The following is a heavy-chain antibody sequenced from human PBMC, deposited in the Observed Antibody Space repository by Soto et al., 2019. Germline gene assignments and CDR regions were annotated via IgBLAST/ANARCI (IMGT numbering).Heavy chain of an antibody. CDR1: GFTFSSYS. CDR2: ISSSSSYI. CDR3: AREKIVGATMYGMDV. J-gene: IGHJ6*02. D-gene: IGHD1-26*01. Sequence: EVQLVETGGGLVKPGGSLRLSCAASGFTFSSYSMNWVRQAQGKELEWVSSISSSSSYIYYADSVKGRFTISRDNAKNSLYLQMTSLRAEDTAVYYCAREKIVGATMYGMDVWGQGTTVTVSS. V-gene: IGHV3-21*01.